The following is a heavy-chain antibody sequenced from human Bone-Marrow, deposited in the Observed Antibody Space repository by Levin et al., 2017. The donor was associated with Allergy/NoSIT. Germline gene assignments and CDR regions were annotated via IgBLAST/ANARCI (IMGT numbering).Heavy chain of an antibody. CDR2: VYWNSGII. CDR1: GFPFDDYA. J-gene: IGHJ4*02. V-gene: IGHV3-9*01. Sequence: LSLTCAASGFPFDDYAIHWIRQPPGKGLEWVSGVYWNSGIIGYAASVKGRFTISRDNARNSVSLLMNSLRPEDTALYYCVRDAYPGDRGYFTHWGQGTLVTVSS. CDR3: VRDAYPGDRGYFTH. D-gene: IGHD2-21*02.